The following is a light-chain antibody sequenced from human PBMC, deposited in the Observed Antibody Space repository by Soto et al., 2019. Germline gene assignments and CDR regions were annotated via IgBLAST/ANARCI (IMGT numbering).Light chain of an antibody. J-gene: IGKJ2*01. CDR3: MKGTHWNT. CDR1: QSLVSSDGNTY. V-gene: IGKV2-30*01. CDR2: KVS. Sequence: DVVMTQSPLSLPVTLGQPASISCRSSQSLVSSDGNTYLSWFHQRPGQSPRRLIYKVSSRDSGVPDRFIGSVSGSDLTLKIIRVEAEDGGIYYCMKGTHWNTFGQGTKLEIK.